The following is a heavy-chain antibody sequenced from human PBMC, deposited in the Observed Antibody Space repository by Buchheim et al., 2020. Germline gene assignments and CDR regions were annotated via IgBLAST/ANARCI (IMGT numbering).Heavy chain of an antibody. Sequence: QVQLVESGGGLVKPGGSLRLSCAASGFTFSDYYMSWIRQAPGKGLEWVSYISGSSSYTNYADSVKGRFTISRDNAKNSLYLQMNSLRAEDTAVYYCARRSQYYDFWSGYPMYWYFDLWGRGTL. CDR1: GFTFSDYY. CDR3: ARRSQYYDFWSGYPMYWYFDL. J-gene: IGHJ2*01. D-gene: IGHD3-3*01. CDR2: ISGSSSYT. V-gene: IGHV3-11*06.